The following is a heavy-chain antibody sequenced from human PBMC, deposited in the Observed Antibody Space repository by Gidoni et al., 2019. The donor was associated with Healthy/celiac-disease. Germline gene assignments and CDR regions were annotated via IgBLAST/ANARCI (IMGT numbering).Heavy chain of an antibody. V-gene: IGHV1-3*01. D-gene: IGHD3-10*01. CDR3: ARSTFGELLNDY. Sequence: QVQLVQSGAEVKKPGASVKVSCKASGDTFTSYAMHWVRQAPGQRLEWMGWINAGNGNTKYSQKFQGRVTITRDTSASTAYMELSSLRSEDTAVYYCARSTFGELLNDYWGQGTLVTVSS. CDR1: GDTFTSYA. CDR2: INAGNGNT. J-gene: IGHJ4*02.